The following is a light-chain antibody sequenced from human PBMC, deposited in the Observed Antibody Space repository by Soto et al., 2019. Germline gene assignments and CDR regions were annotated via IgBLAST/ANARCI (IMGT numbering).Light chain of an antibody. J-gene: IGLJ3*02. Sequence: QSVLTQPRSVSGSPGQSVTISCTGTNSDIGGYNYVSWYQQHPGSAPKVIIYDATRRPSGVPDRFSGSKSGNTASLTISGLQAEDEADYYCCSYAGTYSFWVFGGGTKLTVL. CDR3: CSYAGTYSFWV. CDR2: DAT. V-gene: IGLV2-11*01. CDR1: NSDIGGYNY.